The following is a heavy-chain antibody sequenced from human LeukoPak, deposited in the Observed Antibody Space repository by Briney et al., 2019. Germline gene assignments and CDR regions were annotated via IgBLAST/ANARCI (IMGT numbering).Heavy chain of an antibody. Sequence: SETLSLTCTVSGGSVSSGSYYWSWIRQPPGKGLEWIGYIYYSGSTNYNASLKSRVTISVDTSKNQFSLKLSSVTAADTAVYYCARENIEIAVAGTGAFDIWGQGTMVTVPS. CDR1: GGSVSSGSYY. CDR3: ARENIEIAVAGTGAFDI. V-gene: IGHV4-61*01. CDR2: IYYSGST. J-gene: IGHJ3*02. D-gene: IGHD6-19*01.